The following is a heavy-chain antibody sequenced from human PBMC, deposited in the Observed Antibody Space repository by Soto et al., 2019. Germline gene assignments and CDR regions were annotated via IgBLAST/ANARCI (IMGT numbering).Heavy chain of an antibody. CDR2: IWYDGSNK. J-gene: IGHJ4*02. Sequence: GGSLRLSCAASGFTFSSYGMHWVRQAPGKGLEWVAVIWYDGSNKYYADSVKGRFTISRDNSKNTLHLQMNSLRAEDTAVYYCAREYYYDSSGPRPLDYWGQGTLVTVSS. CDR1: GFTFSSYG. V-gene: IGHV3-33*01. D-gene: IGHD3-22*01. CDR3: AREYYYDSSGPRPLDY.